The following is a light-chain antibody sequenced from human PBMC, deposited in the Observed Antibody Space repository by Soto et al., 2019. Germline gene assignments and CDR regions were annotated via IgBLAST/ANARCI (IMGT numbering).Light chain of an antibody. J-gene: IGKJ1*01. V-gene: IGKV1-39*01. CDR2: AAS. CDR3: QQSDSTPQT. CDR1: QSIRNY. Sequence: DIQMTQSPSSLSASVGDRVTISCRASQSIRNYVSWYQQKPGTAPKLLIRAASTLQSGVPSRFSGSGSGTDFTLIISSLQIEDFATYFCQQSDSTPQTFGQGTNVEI.